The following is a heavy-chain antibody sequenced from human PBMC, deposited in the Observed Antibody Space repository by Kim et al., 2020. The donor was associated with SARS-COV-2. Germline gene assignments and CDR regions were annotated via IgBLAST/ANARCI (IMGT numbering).Heavy chain of an antibody. CDR2: ISYDGSNK. Sequence: GGSLRLSCAASGFTFSSYGMHWVRQAPGKGLEWVAVISYDGSNKYYADSVKGRFTISRDNSKNTLYLQMNSLRAEDTAVYYCAKDYPSSSGYYNYYYYGMDVWGQGTTVTVSS. CDR3: AKDYPSSSGYYNYYYYGMDV. CDR1: GFTFSSYG. V-gene: IGHV3-30*18. J-gene: IGHJ6*02. D-gene: IGHD3-22*01.